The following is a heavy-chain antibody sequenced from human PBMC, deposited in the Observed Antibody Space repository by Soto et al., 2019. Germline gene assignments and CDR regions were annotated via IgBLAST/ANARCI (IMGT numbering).Heavy chain of an antibody. D-gene: IGHD6-13*01. J-gene: IGHJ5*02. CDR1: GGTFSSYA. Sequence: QVQLVQSGAEVKKPGSSVKVSCKASGGTFSSYAISWVRQAPGQGLEWMGGIIPIFGTANYAQKFQGRVTITADESTSTAYMELSSLRSEDTAVYYCARDPFGYSSSWYRVGGARRPLFDPWGQGTLVTVSS. V-gene: IGHV1-69*01. CDR3: ARDPFGYSSSWYRVGGARRPLFDP. CDR2: IIPIFGTA.